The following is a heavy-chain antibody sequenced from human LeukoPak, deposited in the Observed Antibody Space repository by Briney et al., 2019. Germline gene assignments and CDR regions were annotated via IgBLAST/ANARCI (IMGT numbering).Heavy chain of an antibody. CDR2: IIPIFGTA. Sequence: SVKVSCKASGGTFSSYAISWVRQAPGQGREWMGRIIPIFGTANYAQKFQGRVTITTDESTSTAYTELSSLRSEDTAVYYCARDQTGRGYSYGYYAYWGQGTLVTVSS. D-gene: IGHD5-18*01. CDR3: ARDQTGRGYSYGYYAY. J-gene: IGHJ4*02. CDR1: GGTFSSYA. V-gene: IGHV1-69*05.